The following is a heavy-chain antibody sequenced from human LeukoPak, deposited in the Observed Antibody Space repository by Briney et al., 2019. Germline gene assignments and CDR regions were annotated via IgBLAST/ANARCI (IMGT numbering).Heavy chain of an antibody. CDR2: IYASGNT. J-gene: IGHJ4*01. CDR1: GASINNYC. D-gene: IGHD6-19*01. V-gene: IGHV4-4*07. CDR3: ATNYTAVSAFDS. Sequence: SETLSLICTVSGASINNYCWNWIRQPAGKGLEWIGHIYASGNTKYNPSLKTRVTMSVDTSKNQFSLTLYSMTAADTAVYYCATNYTAVSAFDSWGHGTQVTVSS.